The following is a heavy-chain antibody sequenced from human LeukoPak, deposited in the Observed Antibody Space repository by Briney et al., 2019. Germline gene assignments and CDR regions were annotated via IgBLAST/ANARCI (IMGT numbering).Heavy chain of an antibody. Sequence: EASVKVSCKASGGTFGSYAISWVRQAPGQGLEWMGRIIPILGIANYAQKFQGRVTITADKSTSTAYMELSSLRSEDTAVYYCARDHWGSYRSDWFDPWGQGTLVTVSS. J-gene: IGHJ5*02. D-gene: IGHD3-16*02. CDR2: IIPILGIA. CDR1: GGTFGSYA. CDR3: ARDHWGSYRSDWFDP. V-gene: IGHV1-69*04.